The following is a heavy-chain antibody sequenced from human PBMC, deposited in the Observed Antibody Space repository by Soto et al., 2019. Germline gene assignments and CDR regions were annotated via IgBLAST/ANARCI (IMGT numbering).Heavy chain of an antibody. D-gene: IGHD2-15*01. CDR2: IKSKTDGGTT. Sequence: EVQLVESGGGLIEPGGSLRLSCAAAGFTFSNAWMNWVRQAPGKGLEWVGRIKSKTDGGTTDYAAPVKGRFIISRDDSNNTLYLQMNSLKTEDTAVYYCTSDGPFVSEGAYWGQGTLVTVSS. CDR1: GFTFSNAW. V-gene: IGHV3-15*07. J-gene: IGHJ4*02. CDR3: TSDGPFVSEGAY.